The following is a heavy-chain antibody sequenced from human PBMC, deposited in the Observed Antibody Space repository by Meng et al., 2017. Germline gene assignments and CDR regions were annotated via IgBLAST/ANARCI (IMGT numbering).Heavy chain of an antibody. CDR1: GYSFTSYW. D-gene: IGHD5-24*01. J-gene: IGHJ4*02. V-gene: IGHV5-51*01. Sequence: GESLKISCKGSGYSFTSYWIGWVRQMPGKGLEWMGIIYPGDSDTRYSPSFQGRVTISADKSISTAYLQWSSLKASDTAMYYCARHRDGYNTKSHAFDNWGRGTMVTVSS. CDR2: IYPGDSDT. CDR3: ARHRDGYNTKSHAFDN.